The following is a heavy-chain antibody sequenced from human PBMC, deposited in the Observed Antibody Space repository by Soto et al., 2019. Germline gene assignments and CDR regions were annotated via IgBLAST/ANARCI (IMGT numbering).Heavy chain of an antibody. CDR1: GYTFTSYA. Sequence: ASLKVSCKASGYTFTSYAMHWVRQAPGQRLEWMGWINAGNGNTKYSQKFQDRVTITRDTSASTAYMELSSLRSEDTAVYYCARTVGYYYGTDVWGQGTKVTVSS. CDR2: INAGNGNT. V-gene: IGHV1-3*01. CDR3: ARTVGYYYGTDV. J-gene: IGHJ6*02. D-gene: IGHD4-17*01.